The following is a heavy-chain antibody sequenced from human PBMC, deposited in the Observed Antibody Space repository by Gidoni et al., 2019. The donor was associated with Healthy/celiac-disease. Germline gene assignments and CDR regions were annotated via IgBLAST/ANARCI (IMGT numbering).Heavy chain of an antibody. J-gene: IGHJ4*02. D-gene: IGHD6-19*01. V-gene: IGHV3-23*01. CDR1: GFSFSRYA. Sequence: EVQLLESVGGLVQPGGSLSLACAASGFSFSRYAMSWVRQAPGKGLEWVSAMSGSGGSTYYADSVKGRFTIARDNSKNTLYLQMNSLRAEDTAVYYCAKDRGSSGWYGLQEFDYWGQGTLVTVSS. CDR3: AKDRGSSGWYGLQEFDY. CDR2: MSGSGGST.